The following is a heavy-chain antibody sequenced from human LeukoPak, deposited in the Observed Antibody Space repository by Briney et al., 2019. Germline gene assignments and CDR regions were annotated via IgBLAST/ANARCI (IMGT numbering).Heavy chain of an antibody. D-gene: IGHD4-17*01. V-gene: IGHV1-18*01. CDR1: GYTFTTYG. CDR3: ARAGATVTSHFDS. CDR2: ISGYNGDT. J-gene: IGHJ4*02. Sequence: ASVKVSCKASGYTFTTYGISWVRQAPGQGLEWMGWISGYNGDTNYAQKLQGRVTMTTDTSTSTAYMELRSLRSDDTAVYYCARAGATVTSHFDSWGQGALVTVSS.